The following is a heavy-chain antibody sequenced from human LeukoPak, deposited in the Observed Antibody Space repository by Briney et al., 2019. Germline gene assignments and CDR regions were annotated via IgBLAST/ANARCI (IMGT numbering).Heavy chain of an antibody. Sequence: ASLKVSCKASGYTFTGYYIHWLRQAPGQGLEWIGWMHPNNGGTSYAQKFLGRVTMTRDTSISTAYMELSRLQYDDTAVYYCTREIVGVSYDYNGMDVWGQGTTVTVSS. CDR1: GYTFTGYY. D-gene: IGHD1-26*01. J-gene: IGHJ6*02. CDR2: MHPNNGGT. CDR3: TREIVGVSYDYNGMDV. V-gene: IGHV1-2*02.